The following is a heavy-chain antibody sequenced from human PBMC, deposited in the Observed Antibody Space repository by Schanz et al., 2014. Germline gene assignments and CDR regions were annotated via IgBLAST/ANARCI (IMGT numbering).Heavy chain of an antibody. V-gene: IGHV3-23*04. Sequence: EVQLVESGGGLVQPGGSLRLSCLASGFAFSSYAMSGVRQAPGKGLEWVSAISGSGGSTYYADSVKGRFTISRDNSKNTLYRQMTSLRAEDTAVYVCAKSERNEDWGQGTLVTVSS. CDR3: AKSERNED. D-gene: IGHD1-1*01. CDR1: GFAFSSYA. J-gene: IGHJ4*02. CDR2: ISGSGGST.